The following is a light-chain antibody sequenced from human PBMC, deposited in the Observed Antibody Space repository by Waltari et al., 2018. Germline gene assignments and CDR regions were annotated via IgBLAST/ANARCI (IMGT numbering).Light chain of an antibody. CDR1: GSNPGAGYD. Sequence: QSVLTQPPSVSGAPGQRVTIPCTGSGSNPGAGYDVHWYQQLPRTAPKPLLYGITSRPLGVPARFFGSTSGTSASLAITGLQAEDEADYYCQSYDTSLSVVFGGGTKLTVL. CDR3: QSYDTSLSVV. J-gene: IGLJ3*02. CDR2: GIT. V-gene: IGLV1-40*01.